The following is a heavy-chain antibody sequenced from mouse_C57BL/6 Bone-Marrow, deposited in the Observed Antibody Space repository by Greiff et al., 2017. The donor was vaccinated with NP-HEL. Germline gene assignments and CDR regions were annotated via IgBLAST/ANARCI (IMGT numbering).Heavy chain of an antibody. CDR1: GYTFTDYY. D-gene: IGHD1-1*01. Sequence: VQLQQSGPVLVKPGASVKMSCKASGYTFTDYYMNWVKQSHGKSLEWIGVINPYNGGTSYNQKFKGKATLTVDKSSSTAYMELNSLTSEDSAVYYCARTYYYASRAGFAYWGQGTLVTVSA. CDR3: ARTYYYASRAGFAY. V-gene: IGHV1-19*01. CDR2: INPYNGGT. J-gene: IGHJ3*01.